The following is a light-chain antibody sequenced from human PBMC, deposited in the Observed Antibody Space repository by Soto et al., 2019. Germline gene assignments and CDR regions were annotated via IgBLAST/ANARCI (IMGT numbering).Light chain of an antibody. CDR2: GAS. J-gene: IGKJ3*01. CDR1: QSISSRS. Sequence: EIVLTQSPGTLSLSPGERATLSCRASQSISSRSLAWYLQKPGQAPRLLIYGASSRATGIPDRFSGSGSGTDFTLTISRLEPEDFAVYYCQQYGSSPLTFGPGTKVEIK. V-gene: IGKV3-20*01. CDR3: QQYGSSPLT.